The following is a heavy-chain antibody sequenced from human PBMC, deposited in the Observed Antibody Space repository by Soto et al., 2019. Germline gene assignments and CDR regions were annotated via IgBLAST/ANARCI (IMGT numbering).Heavy chain of an antibody. CDR1: GFSLSTSGAG. D-gene: IGHD4-17*01. CDR2: ISWKDDK. J-gene: IGHJ4*02. Sequence: SGPTLVNPTQTLTLTCTFSGFSLSTSGAGVGWIRQPAGKALEWLALISWKDDKRYNPGLKSRLSITKDTSKSQVVLTMTNADPVDTATYFCAHRYGGNFYRWYFDFWGQGTLVTVSS. V-gene: IGHV2-5*01. CDR3: AHRYGGNFYRWYFDF.